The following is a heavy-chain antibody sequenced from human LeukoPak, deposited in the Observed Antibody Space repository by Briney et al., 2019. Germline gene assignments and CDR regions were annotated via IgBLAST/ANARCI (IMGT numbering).Heavy chain of an antibody. Sequence: SETLSLTCTVSGGSISSGDYYWSWIRQPPGKGLEWIGYIYYSGSTYYNPSLKSRVTISVDRSKNQFSLKLSSVTAADTAVYYCATNGDYTQGLSFFDYWGQGTLVTVSS. CDR1: GGSISSGDYY. CDR2: IYYSGST. D-gene: IGHD4-17*01. J-gene: IGHJ4*02. CDR3: ATNGDYTQGLSFFDY. V-gene: IGHV4-30-4*01.